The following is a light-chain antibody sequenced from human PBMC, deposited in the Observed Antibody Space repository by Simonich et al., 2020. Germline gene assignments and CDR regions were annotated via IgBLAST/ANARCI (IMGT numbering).Light chain of an antibody. J-gene: IGKJ1*01. CDR2: WAS. CDR3: QQYYSTPWT. CDR1: QSVLYSSNNKNY. V-gene: IGKV4-1*01. Sequence: DIVMTQSPDSLAVSLGARATINCKSSQSVLYSSNNKNYLSWYQQKPGQPPKLLIYWASTRESGVPDRFSGSGSGTDFTLTISSLQAEDVAVYYCQQYYSTPWTCGQGTKVEIK.